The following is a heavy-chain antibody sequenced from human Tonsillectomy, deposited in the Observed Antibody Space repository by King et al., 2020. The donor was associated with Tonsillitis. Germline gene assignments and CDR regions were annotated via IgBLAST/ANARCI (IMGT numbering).Heavy chain of an antibody. D-gene: IGHD6-13*01. Sequence: VQLVESGAEVKKPGASVKVSCKASGYTFTGYYMHWVRQAPGQGLEWMGWINPNSGGTNYAQKFQGRVTMTRDTSISTAYMELSRLRYDDTAVYYCARGGSSSSLNYYCGMDVWGQGTTVTVS. J-gene: IGHJ6*02. V-gene: IGHV1-2*02. CDR3: ARGGSSSSLNYYCGMDV. CDR2: INPNSGGT. CDR1: GYTFTGYY.